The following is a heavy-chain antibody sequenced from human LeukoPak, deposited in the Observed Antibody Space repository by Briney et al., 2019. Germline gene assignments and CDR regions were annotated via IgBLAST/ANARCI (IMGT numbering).Heavy chain of an antibody. CDR2: INHSGST. D-gene: IGHD3-3*01. J-gene: IGHJ6*04. Sequence: SSETLSLTCAVYGGSFSGYYWSWIRRPPGKGLEWIGEINHSGSTNYNPSLKSRVTISVDTSKNQFSLKLSSVTAADTAVYYCARMERYYYYGMDVWGKGTTVTVSS. CDR3: ARMERYYYYGMDV. V-gene: IGHV4-34*01. CDR1: GGSFSGYY.